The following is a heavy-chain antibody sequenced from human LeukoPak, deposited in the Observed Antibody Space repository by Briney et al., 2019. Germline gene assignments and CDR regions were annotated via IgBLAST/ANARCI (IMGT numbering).Heavy chain of an antibody. CDR2: INAGNGNT. Sequence: ASVNVSCKASGYTFTSYAMHWVRQAPGQRLEWMGWINAGNGNTKYSQKFQGRVTITRDTSASTAYMELSGLRSEDTAVYYCARGLEDYYDSSGYYYFDYWGQGTLVTVSS. CDR3: ARGLEDYYDSSGYYYFDY. CDR1: GYTFTSYA. J-gene: IGHJ4*02. D-gene: IGHD3-22*01. V-gene: IGHV1-3*01.